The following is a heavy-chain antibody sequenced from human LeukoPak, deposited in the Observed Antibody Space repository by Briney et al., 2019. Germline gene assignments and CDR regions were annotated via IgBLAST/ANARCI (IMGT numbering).Heavy chain of an antibody. D-gene: IGHD3-3*01. CDR3: ARVPYYDFWSRSRNWFDP. V-gene: IGHV4-39*07. Sequence: SETLSLTCTVSGGSISSSSYYWGWIRQPPGKGLEWIGSIYYSGSTYYNPSLKSRVTISVDTSKNQFSLKLSSVTAADTAVFYCARVPYYDFWSRSRNWFDPWGQGTLVTVSS. CDR1: GGSISSSSYY. J-gene: IGHJ5*02. CDR2: IYYSGST.